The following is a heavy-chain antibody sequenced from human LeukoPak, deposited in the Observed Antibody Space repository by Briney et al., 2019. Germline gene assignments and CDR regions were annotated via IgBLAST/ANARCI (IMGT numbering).Heavy chain of an antibody. V-gene: IGHV3-23*01. CDR1: GFTFSSYA. CDR2: ISGSGGST. Sequence: GGSLRLPCAASGFTFSSYAMSWVRQAPGKGLEWVSAISGSGGSTYYADSVKGRFTISRDNSKNTLYLQMNSLRAEDTAVYYCAKYYSSSWYYFDYWGQGTLVTVSS. CDR3: AKYYSSSWYYFDY. D-gene: IGHD6-13*01. J-gene: IGHJ4*02.